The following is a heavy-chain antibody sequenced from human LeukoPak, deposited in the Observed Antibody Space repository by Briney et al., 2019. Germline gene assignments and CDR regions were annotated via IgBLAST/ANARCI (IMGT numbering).Heavy chain of an antibody. D-gene: IGHD6-19*01. Sequence: GRSLRLSCAASGFTFSSYGMHWVRQAPGKGLEWVAFIWYDGSNKYYVDSVKGRFTISRDNSKNTLYLQMNSLRAEDTAVYYCARGAQAVAASLDYWGQGTLVTVSS. CDR1: GFTFSSYG. CDR2: IWYDGSNK. CDR3: ARGAQAVAASLDY. V-gene: IGHV3-33*01. J-gene: IGHJ4*02.